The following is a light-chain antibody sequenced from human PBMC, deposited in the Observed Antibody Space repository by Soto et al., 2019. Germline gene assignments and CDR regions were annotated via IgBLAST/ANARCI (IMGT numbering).Light chain of an antibody. CDR2: KAS. CDR1: QTISSW. V-gene: IGKV1-5*03. J-gene: IGKJ1*01. CDR3: QLYNIYPWT. Sequence: DIQMSKSPSTLSGSVGDRVTMTCRASQTISSWLAWYQQKPGKAPKLLIYKASTLKSGVPSRFSGSGSGTEFTLTISSLQPDDFATYYCQLYNIYPWTFGQGTIVDVK.